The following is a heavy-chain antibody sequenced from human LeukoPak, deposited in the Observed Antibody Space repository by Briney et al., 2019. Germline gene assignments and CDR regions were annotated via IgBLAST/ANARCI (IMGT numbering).Heavy chain of an antibody. CDR3: ARGRAYCGGDCYRTTFDY. CDR1: GGSFSGYY. D-gene: IGHD2-21*02. Sequence: SETLSLTCAVYGGSFSGYYWSWIRQPPGKGLEWIGEINHSGSTNYNPSLKSRVTISVDTSKNQFSLKLSSVTAADTAVYYCARGRAYCGGDCYRTTFDYWGQGTLVTASS. CDR2: INHSGST. J-gene: IGHJ4*02. V-gene: IGHV4-34*01.